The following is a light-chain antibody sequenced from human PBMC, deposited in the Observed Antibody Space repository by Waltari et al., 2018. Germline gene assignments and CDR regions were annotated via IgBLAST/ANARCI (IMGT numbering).Light chain of an antibody. J-gene: IGKJ2*03. CDR1: QGMSSY. Sequence: DIQMTQSPYSLSASVGDTVTITCRASQGMSSYLNWFQQKPGKAPQLLIYAATTLQSGVPSRFSGYGSGADFTLTISSLQPEDFASYYCLQHNSFPYSFGQGTKLEIK. CDR3: LQHNSFPYS. V-gene: IGKV1-17*01. CDR2: AAT.